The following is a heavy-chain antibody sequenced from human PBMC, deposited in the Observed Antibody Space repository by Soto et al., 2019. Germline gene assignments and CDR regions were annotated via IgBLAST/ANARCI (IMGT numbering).Heavy chain of an antibody. V-gene: IGHV4-31*03. J-gene: IGHJ6*02. CDR3: ARAGAHYYGMDV. D-gene: IGHD7-27*01. Sequence: ASETLSLTCTVSGGSISSGGYYWSWIRQHPGKGLEWIGYIYYSGSTYYNPSLKSRVTISVDTSKNQFSLKLSSVTAADTAVYYCARAGAHYYGMDVWGQGTTVTVSS. CDR2: IYYSGST. CDR1: GGSISSGGYY.